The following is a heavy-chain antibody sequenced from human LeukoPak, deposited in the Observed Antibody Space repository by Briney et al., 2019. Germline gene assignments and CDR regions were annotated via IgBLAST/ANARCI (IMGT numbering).Heavy chain of an antibody. CDR3: AREFGYAFDY. D-gene: IGHD5-12*01. CDR1: GFTFSSYA. Sequence: GGSLRLSCAASGFTFSSYAMHWVRQAPGKGLEWVAVISYDGSNKYYADSVKGRFTISRDNSKNTLYLQMNSLRAEDTAVYYCAREFGYAFDYWGQGTLVTVSS. CDR2: ISYDGSNK. J-gene: IGHJ4*02. V-gene: IGHV3-30*04.